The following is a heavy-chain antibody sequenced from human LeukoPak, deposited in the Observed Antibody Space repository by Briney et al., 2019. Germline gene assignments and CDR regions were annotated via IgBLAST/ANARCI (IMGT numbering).Heavy chain of an antibody. D-gene: IGHD4/OR15-4a*01. CDR1: GFTVSTNY. CDR3: AKGTMHDY. Sequence: GGSLRLSCAASGFTVSTNYMNWVRQAPGKGLEWVSILYSGSDTYYADSVKGRFTISRDSSKNILSLQMNNLRAEDTAVYYCAKGTMHDYWGQGTLVTVSA. J-gene: IGHJ4*02. V-gene: IGHV3-53*01. CDR2: LYSGSDT.